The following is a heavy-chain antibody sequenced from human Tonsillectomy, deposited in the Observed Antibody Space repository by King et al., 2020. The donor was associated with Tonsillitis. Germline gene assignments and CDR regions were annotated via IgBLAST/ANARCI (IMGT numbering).Heavy chain of an antibody. CDR2: INPIFGTT. J-gene: IGHJ3*01. CDR1: GDTLSSDA. CDR3: ATDLPQFCSSPSCYPSS. V-gene: IGHV1-69*12. Sequence: QLVQSGAEVKKPGSSVKVSCKASGDTLSSDALSWVRQAPGQGLEWVGGINPIFGTTNYAQKFQGRVTITADEFPSSVYMELSSLTSEDTAVYYCATDLPQFCSSPSCYPSSWGQGTMVTVSS. D-gene: IGHD2-2*01.